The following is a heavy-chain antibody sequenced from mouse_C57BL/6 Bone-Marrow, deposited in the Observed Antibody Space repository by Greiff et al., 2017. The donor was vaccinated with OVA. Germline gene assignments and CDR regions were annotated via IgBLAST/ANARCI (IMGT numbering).Heavy chain of an antibody. J-gene: IGHJ2*01. CDR3: ARREVYDALRDY. CDR2: IYPRSGNT. Sequence: QVQLQQSGAELARPGASVKLSCKASGYTFTSYGISWVKQRTGQGLEWIGEIYPRSGNTYYNEKFKGKATLTADKSSSTAYMELRSLTSGDSAVYFCARREVYDALRDYWGQGTTLTVSS. CDR1: GYTFTSYG. D-gene: IGHD2-3*01. V-gene: IGHV1-81*01.